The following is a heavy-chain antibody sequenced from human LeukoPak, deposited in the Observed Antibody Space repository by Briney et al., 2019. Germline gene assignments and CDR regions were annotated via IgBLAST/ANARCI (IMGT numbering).Heavy chain of an antibody. CDR3: ASSGRPYYYGMDV. Sequence: SETLSLTCTVSGGSISSSSYYWGWIRQPPGKGLEWIGSIYYSGSTYYNPSLKSRVTISVDASKNQCSLQLSSVTAADTAVYYCASSGRPYYYGMDVWGQGTTVTVSS. J-gene: IGHJ6*02. V-gene: IGHV4-39*07. CDR2: IYYSGST. CDR1: GGSISSSSYY. D-gene: IGHD3-10*01.